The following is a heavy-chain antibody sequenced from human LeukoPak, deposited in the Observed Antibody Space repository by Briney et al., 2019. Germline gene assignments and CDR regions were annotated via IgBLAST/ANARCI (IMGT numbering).Heavy chain of an antibody. J-gene: IGHJ6*02. D-gene: IGHD5-12*01. CDR1: GHTFTGYY. CDR2: INPNSGGT. CDR3: ARDKRIVATINPRGYYGMDV. V-gene: IGHV1-2*02. Sequence: ASVKVSCKASGHTFTGYYMHWVRQAPGQGLEWMGWINPNSGGTNYAQKFQGRVTMTRDTSISTAYMELSRLRSDDTAVYYCARDKRIVATINPRGYYGMDVWGQGTTVTVSS.